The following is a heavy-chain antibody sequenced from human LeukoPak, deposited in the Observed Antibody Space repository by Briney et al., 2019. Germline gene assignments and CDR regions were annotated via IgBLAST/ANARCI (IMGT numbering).Heavy chain of an antibody. D-gene: IGHD3-10*01. J-gene: IGHJ6*03. V-gene: IGHV3-7*01. CDR2: IKQDGREK. CDR3: AREGWGFYGSGSNPSMDYYYYYMDV. Sequence: GGSLRLSCAASGFTFSSYWMSWVRQAPGKGLEWVANIKQDGREKYYVDSVKGRFTISRDNAKNSLYLQMNSLRAEDTAVYYCAREGWGFYGSGSNPSMDYYYYYMDVWGKGTTVTVSS. CDR1: GFTFSSYW.